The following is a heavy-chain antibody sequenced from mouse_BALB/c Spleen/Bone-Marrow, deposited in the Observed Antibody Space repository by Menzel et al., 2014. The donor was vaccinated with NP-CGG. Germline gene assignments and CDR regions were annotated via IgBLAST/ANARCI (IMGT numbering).Heavy chain of an antibody. CDR1: GFNIKDYY. D-gene: IGHD2-1*01. Sequence: VQLKESGAELVRPGASVRLSCTASGFNIKDYYIHWVKQRPKQGLEWIGWIDPENGDTKYAPKFQDKATVTADTSSNTPYLQLSSLASEDTAVYYGNANYDNYDRMDYWGPGTWVTVSS. CDR2: IDPENGDT. CDR3: NANYDNYDRMDY. J-gene: IGHJ4*01. V-gene: IGHV14-4*02.